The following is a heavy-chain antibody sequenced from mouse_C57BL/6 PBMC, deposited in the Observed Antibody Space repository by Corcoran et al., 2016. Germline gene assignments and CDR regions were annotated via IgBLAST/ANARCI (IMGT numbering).Heavy chain of an antibody. D-gene: IGHD1-1*01. J-gene: IGHJ4*01. V-gene: IGHV9-3*01. CDR1: GYTFTTYG. CDR3: TREVATLNYYAMDY. CDR2: INTYAGVP. Sequence: QIQLVQSGPELKKPGETVKISCKASGYTFTTYGMSWVKQAPGKGLQWMGWINTYAGVPTYADDFKGRFAFSLETSASTAYLQINNLKNEDTATYFGTREVATLNYYAMDYWGQGTSVTVSS.